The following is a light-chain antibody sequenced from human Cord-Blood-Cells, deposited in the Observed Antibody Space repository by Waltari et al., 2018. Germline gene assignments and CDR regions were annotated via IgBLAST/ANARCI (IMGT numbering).Light chain of an antibody. V-gene: IGLV2-14*01. Sequence: QSALTQPASVSGSPGQSITISCTGTSSDGGGYNYVSWYQQHTGKAPKLMIYEVSNRPSGVSNRFSGSKSGNTASLTISGLQAEDEADYYCSSYTSSSTLDVFGTGTKVTVL. CDR1: SSDGGGYNY. J-gene: IGLJ1*01. CDR2: EVS. CDR3: SSYTSSSTLDV.